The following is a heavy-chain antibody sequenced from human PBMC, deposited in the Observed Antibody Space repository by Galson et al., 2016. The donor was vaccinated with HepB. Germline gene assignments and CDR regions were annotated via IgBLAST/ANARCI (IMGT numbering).Heavy chain of an antibody. Sequence: SLRLSCAASGFAFSSHSMNWVRQAPGKGLEWVSYISGSSGTRFYAASVKGRFTISRDNAKNSLFLQMNSLGDADTAVYYCARADVLMAFANPFDYWGQGILVTVSS. CDR2: ISGSSGTR. D-gene: IGHD2-8*01. J-gene: IGHJ4*02. CDR3: ARADVLMAFANPFDY. CDR1: GFAFSSHS. V-gene: IGHV3-48*02.